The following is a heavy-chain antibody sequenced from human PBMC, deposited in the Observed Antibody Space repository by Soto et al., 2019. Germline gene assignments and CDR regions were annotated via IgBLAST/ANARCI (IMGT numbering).Heavy chain of an antibody. J-gene: IGHJ5*02. Sequence: QVQLVQSGAEVKKPGSSVKVSCKASGGTFSSYAISWVRQAPGQGLEWMGGIIPIFGTANYAQKFQGRVTITADESTSTAYMELSSLRSEDTAVYYCASTLLSSGYYYNLFDPWGQGTLVTVSA. CDR2: IIPIFGTA. CDR1: GGTFSSYA. D-gene: IGHD3-22*01. V-gene: IGHV1-69*01. CDR3: ASTLLSSGYYYNLFDP.